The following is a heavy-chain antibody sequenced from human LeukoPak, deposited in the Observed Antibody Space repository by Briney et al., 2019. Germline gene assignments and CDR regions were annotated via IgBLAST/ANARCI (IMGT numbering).Heavy chain of an antibody. D-gene: IGHD3-3*01. CDR1: GFTFSSYS. Sequence: PGGSLRLSCAASGFTFSSYSMNWVRQAPGKGLERVSSISSSSSYIYYADSVKGRFTISRDNAKNSLYLQMNSLRAEDTAVYYCARAHQGYDFWSGPIYYFDYWGQGTLVTVSS. CDR3: ARAHQGYDFWSGPIYYFDY. J-gene: IGHJ4*02. CDR2: ISSSSSYI. V-gene: IGHV3-21*01.